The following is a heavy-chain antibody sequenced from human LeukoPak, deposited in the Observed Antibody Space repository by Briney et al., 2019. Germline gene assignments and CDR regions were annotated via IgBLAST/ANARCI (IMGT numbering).Heavy chain of an antibody. CDR1: GFTFSSYA. D-gene: IGHD3-16*01. CDR3: AREGGDHSTPVDYFDY. J-gene: IGHJ4*02. Sequence: GGSLRLSCAASGFTFSSYAMHWVRQAPGKGLEWVAVISYDGSNKYYADSVKGRFTISRDNSKNTLYLQMNSLRAEDTAVYYCAREGGDHSTPVDYFDYWGQGTLVTVSS. V-gene: IGHV3-30-3*01. CDR2: ISYDGSNK.